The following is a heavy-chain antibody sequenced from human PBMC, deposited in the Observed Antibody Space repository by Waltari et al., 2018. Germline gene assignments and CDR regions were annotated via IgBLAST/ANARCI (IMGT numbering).Heavy chain of an antibody. D-gene: IGHD2-2*01. V-gene: IGHV4-4*02. CDR1: GDSIIGNYW. J-gene: IGHJ4*02. CDR2: FHHSGKT. CDR3: AGDRAIGLFFDY. Sequence: QVQLQASGQGLVKPSGTLSLTCAVSGDSIIGNYWWSWVRQSPETGLEWIGQFHHSGKTHYNPSLQSRVTISVDKPKNQFSLNLNSVTAADTAVYYCAGDRAIGLFFDYWGRGTLVTVSS.